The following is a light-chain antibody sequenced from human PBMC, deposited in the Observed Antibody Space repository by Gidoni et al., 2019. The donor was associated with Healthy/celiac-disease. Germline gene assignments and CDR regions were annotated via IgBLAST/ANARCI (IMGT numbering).Light chain of an antibody. CDR1: NIGSKN. J-gene: IGLJ2*01. Sequence: SYELTQPLSVSVALGQTARITCGGNNIGSKNVHWYQQKPGQAPVLVINRDSNRPSGIPERFSGSNSGNTATLTISRAQAGDEADYYCQVWDSSTHVVFGGGTKLTVL. V-gene: IGLV3-9*01. CDR3: QVWDSSTHVV. CDR2: RDS.